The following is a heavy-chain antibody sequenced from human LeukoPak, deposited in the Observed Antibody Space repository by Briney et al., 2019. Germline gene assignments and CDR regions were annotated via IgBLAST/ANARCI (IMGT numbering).Heavy chain of an antibody. CDR3: AREGCSGGNCYIDY. Sequence: GGSLRLSCAASGFTFSRYAMHWVRQAPGKGLEWVSYISSSGGSIYYADSVKGRFTISRDNAKNSLYLQMNSLRAEDTAIYYCAREGCSGGNCYIDYWGQGTLVTVSS. CDR2: ISSSGGSI. D-gene: IGHD2-15*01. CDR1: GFTFSRYA. J-gene: IGHJ4*02. V-gene: IGHV3-48*03.